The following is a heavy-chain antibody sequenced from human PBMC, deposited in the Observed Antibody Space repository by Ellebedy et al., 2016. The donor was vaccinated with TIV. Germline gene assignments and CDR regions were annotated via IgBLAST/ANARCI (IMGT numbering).Heavy chain of an antibody. J-gene: IGHJ1*01. D-gene: IGHD3-10*01. CDR2: ISSSGSTI. CDR3: AKPMVRGVTAEYFQH. Sequence: GGSLRLSXAASGFTFSDYYMSWIRQAPGKGLEWVSYISSSGSTIYYADSVKGRFTISRDNAKNSLYLQMNSLRAEDTAVYYCAKPMVRGVTAEYFQHWGQGTLVTVSS. V-gene: IGHV3-11*04. CDR1: GFTFSDYY.